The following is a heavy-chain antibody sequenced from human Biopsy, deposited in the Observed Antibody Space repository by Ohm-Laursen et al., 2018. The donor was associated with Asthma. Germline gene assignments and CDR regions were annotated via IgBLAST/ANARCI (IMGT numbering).Heavy chain of an antibody. D-gene: IGHD3-22*01. CDR1: GGSFSNFA. J-gene: IGHJ4*02. CDR3: ARSYDTDSYPVLVLDY. Sequence: SVKVSCKASGGSFSNFAFSWVRQAPGHGLEWMGTILTKFDITSYAEKFQGGVTITADKSTSTTYMELSRLRSEDTAVYYCARSYDTDSYPVLVLDYWGQGTLVTASS. V-gene: IGHV1-69*04. CDR2: ILTKFDIT.